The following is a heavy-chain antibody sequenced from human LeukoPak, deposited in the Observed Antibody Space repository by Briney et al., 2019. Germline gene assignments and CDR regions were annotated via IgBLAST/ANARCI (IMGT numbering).Heavy chain of an antibody. CDR3: ARDRAYFDY. Sequence: PSETLSLTCTVSGGPISSYYWSWIRQPPGKGLEWIGYIYYSGSTNYNPSLKSRVTISVDTSKNQFSLKLSSVTAADTAVYYCARDRAYFDYWGQGTLVTVSS. CDR2: IYYSGST. J-gene: IGHJ4*02. CDR1: GGPISSYY. V-gene: IGHV4-59*01.